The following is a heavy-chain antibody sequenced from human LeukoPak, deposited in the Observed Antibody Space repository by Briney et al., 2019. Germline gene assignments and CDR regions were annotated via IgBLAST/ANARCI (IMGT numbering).Heavy chain of an antibody. CDR1: GYSFTGNY. CDR3: ARDPRITIFGGKPLFDY. V-gene: IGHV1-2*02. J-gene: IGHJ4*02. D-gene: IGHD3-3*01. Sequence: ASVKVSCKASGYSFTGNYMHWVRQAPGQGFEWMGWINPNTGGTNYAQKFKGRVLMTRDTSISTAYMELSRLRSDDTAVYYCARDPRITIFGGKPLFDYWGQGTLVTVSS. CDR2: INPNTGGT.